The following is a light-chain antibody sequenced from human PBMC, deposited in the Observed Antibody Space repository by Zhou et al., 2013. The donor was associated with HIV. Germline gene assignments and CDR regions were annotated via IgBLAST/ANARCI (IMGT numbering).Light chain of an antibody. Sequence: EIVLTQSPGTLCLSPGERATLSCRASHTISANYLAWYQQKPGQAPRLLVYGASTRATGIPDRFTGSGSGTDFTLTFTTLGPEDFAVYYCQQYANSPQTFGQGTKVEIK. V-gene: IGKV3-20*01. CDR3: QQYANSPQT. CDR1: HTISANY. J-gene: IGKJ2*01. CDR2: GAS.